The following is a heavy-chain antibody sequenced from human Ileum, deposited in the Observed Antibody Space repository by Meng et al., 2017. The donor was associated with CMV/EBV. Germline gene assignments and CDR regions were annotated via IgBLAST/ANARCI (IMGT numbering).Heavy chain of an antibody. CDR2: LYYNGDT. D-gene: IGHD2/OR15-2a*01. J-gene: IGHJ4*02. CDR1: GGPISSNYY. CDR3: AQRIYIDSYYFDS. V-gene: IGHV4-39*07. Sequence: PQRQESGPGLVKPSETLSLTCTVSGGPISSNYYWGWIRQSPGKGLEWIGSLYYNGDTYYNPSLKSRVTLSVDTSKNQFSLKLNSVIAADTAVYYCAQRIYIDSYYFDSWGQGTLVTVSS.